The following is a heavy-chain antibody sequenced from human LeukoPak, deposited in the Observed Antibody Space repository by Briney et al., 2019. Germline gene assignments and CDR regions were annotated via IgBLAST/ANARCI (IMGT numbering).Heavy chain of an antibody. D-gene: IGHD3-10*01. Sequence: GASVKVSCKVSGYTLTELSMHWVRQAPGKGLEWMGGFDPEDGETIYAQKFQGRVTMTEDTSTDTAYMELSSLRSEDTAVYYCATAGGVTMVRGVGDWFDPWGQGTLVTVSS. J-gene: IGHJ5*02. CDR3: ATAGGVTMVRGVGDWFDP. CDR2: FDPEDGET. V-gene: IGHV1-24*01. CDR1: GYTLTELS.